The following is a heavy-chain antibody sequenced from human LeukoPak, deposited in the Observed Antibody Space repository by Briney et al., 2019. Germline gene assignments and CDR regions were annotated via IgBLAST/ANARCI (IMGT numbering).Heavy chain of an antibody. CDR1: GLTFSNYW. J-gene: IGHJ3*02. Sequence: GGSLRLSCAVSGLTFSNYWMRWVRQAPGKGLVWVSRIYNDGSSTSYADSVKGRFTISRDNAKSTLYLQMNSLRAEDTAVYYCARVRGGSGSSYAADAFDIWGQGTMVTVSS. V-gene: IGHV3-74*01. D-gene: IGHD1-26*01. CDR3: ARVRGGSGSSYAADAFDI. CDR2: IYNDGSST.